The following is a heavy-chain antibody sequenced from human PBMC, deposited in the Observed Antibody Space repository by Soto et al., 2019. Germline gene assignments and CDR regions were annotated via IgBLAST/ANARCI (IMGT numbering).Heavy chain of an antibody. Sequence: QVQLVQSGAEVKKPGASVKVSCTTSGYTFSGQYINWVRQAPGQGLEWMGWINPKTGATNYARDFQDWVTITSDTSMTTVYLELTSLTSDHTAVYYCAREEIGIFDFWGQGTMVTVSS. CDR3: AREEIGIFDF. J-gene: IGHJ3*01. V-gene: IGHV1-2*04. CDR1: GYTFSGQY. CDR2: INPKTGAT.